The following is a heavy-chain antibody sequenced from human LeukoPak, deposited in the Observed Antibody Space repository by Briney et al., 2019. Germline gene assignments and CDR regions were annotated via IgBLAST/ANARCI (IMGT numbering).Heavy chain of an antibody. J-gene: IGHJ4*02. D-gene: IGHD6-19*01. CDR3: ARDFYSSGCKGD. V-gene: IGHV3-21*01. Sequence: GGSLRLSCAASGFTFSTSAMNWVRQVPGKGLEWVSSINSYSSHIYYAASVRGRFTVSRDNARNSVFLQVNSLTAEDTAVYYCARDFYSSGCKGDWGQGTLVTVSS. CDR1: GFTFSTSA. CDR2: INSYSSHI.